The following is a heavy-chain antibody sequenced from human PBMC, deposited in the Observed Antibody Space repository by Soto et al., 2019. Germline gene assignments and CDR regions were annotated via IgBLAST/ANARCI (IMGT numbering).Heavy chain of an antibody. D-gene: IGHD3-3*01. V-gene: IGHV5-10-1*01. CDR1: GYSFTSYW. J-gene: IGHJ5*02. CDR2: IDPSDSYT. Sequence: PGESLKISCKGSGYSFTSYWISWVRQMPGKGLEWMGRIDPSDSYTNYSPSFQGHVTISADKSISTAYLQWSSLKASDTAMYCCARHTITIFGVVITFDPWGQGTLVTVSS. CDR3: ARHTITIFGVVITFDP.